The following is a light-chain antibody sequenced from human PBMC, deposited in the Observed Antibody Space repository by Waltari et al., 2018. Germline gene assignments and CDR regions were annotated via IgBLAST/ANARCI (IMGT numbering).Light chain of an antibody. J-gene: IGLJ1*01. CDR1: SRDVGASQY. V-gene: IGLV2-11*01. CDR2: DVT. CDR3: CSYAGTYTYV. Sequence: QSALTQPRSVSGSPGQSVTISCTGTSRDVGASQYVSWFQQYPGGAPKLLIFDVTERPSGVPDRFSGSKSANTASLTISGLQPDDEADYYCCSYAGTYTYVFGPGTSVTVL.